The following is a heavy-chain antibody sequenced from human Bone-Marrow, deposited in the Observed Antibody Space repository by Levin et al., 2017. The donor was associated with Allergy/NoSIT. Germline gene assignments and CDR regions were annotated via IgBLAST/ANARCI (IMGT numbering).Heavy chain of an antibody. Sequence: GGSLRLSCAASGFSLSSYWMSWVRQTPGKGLQWVANIKKDGTEKNYGDSVMGRFTISRDSAKNSLFLQMDNLGVDDTAVYYCARDRIRFAFDVWGHGTLVTVS. V-gene: IGHV3-7*04. CDR3: ARDRIRFAFDV. J-gene: IGHJ3*01. CDR2: IKKDGTEK. D-gene: IGHD2-21*01. CDR1: GFSLSSYW.